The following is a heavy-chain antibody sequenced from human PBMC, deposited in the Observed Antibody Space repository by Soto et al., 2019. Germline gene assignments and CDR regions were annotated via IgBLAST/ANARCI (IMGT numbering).Heavy chain of an antibody. V-gene: IGHV1-3*01. Sequence: QVQFVQSGAEVTKPGASVRLSCKPSGYALPNCSIKWVRQAAGQGLQWLGWINPGTGYIEYSQRFQGRLTLSKNNSSSQIYMDLTSLTSEDKAVYFCTRDLNAGNTLDYWRQGTLVTVSS. CDR3: TRDLNAGNTLDY. D-gene: IGHD1-1*01. CDR2: INPGTGYI. J-gene: IGHJ4*02. CDR1: GYALPNCS.